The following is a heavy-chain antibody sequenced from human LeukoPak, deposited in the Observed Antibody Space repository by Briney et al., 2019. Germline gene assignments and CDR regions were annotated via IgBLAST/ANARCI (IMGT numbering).Heavy chain of an antibody. D-gene: IGHD3-22*01. Sequence: LSCXASGFTFSSYAMSWVRQAPGKGLEWVSAISGXGGSTYYADSVKGRFTISRDNSKNTLYLQMNSLRAEDTAVYYCAKGGSTTGKGGRITMIVVAPYYFDYWGQGTLVTVSS. CDR2: ISGXGGST. V-gene: IGHV3-23*01. CDR3: AKGGSTTGKGGRITMIVVAPYYFDY. J-gene: IGHJ4*02. CDR1: GFTFSSYA.